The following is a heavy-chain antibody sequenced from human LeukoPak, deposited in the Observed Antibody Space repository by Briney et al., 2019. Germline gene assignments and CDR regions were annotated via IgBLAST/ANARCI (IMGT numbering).Heavy chain of an antibody. CDR2: IYYSGST. V-gene: IGHV4-59*01. Sequence: SETLSLTCTVSGGSISSYYWNWVRQPPGKGLEWIGNIYYSGSTNYNPSLKSRVTISLDTSKNQFSLKLSSVTAADTAVYYCARDARGTYCSSTSCYSDNWFDPWGQGTLVTVSS. J-gene: IGHJ5*02. CDR1: GGSISSYY. CDR3: ARDARGTYCSSTSCYSDNWFDP. D-gene: IGHD2-2*01.